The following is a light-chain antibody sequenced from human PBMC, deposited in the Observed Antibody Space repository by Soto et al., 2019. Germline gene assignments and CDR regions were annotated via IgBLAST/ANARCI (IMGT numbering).Light chain of an antibody. CDR1: NIGTKS. J-gene: IGLJ1*01. CDR2: DDT. Sequence: SSVLTQPSSVSVAPGQTARIPCGGDNIGTKSVHWYRQRPGQAPVLVVYDDTSRPSGTPDRVSGSNSGNTATLTISRVEAGDEADYYCQVWDSDSEHYVFGGGTKLTVL. CDR3: QVWDSDSEHYV. V-gene: IGLV3-21*02.